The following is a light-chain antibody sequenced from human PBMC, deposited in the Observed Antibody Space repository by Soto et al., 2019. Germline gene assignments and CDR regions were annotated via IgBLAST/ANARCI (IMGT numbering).Light chain of an antibody. V-gene: IGLV2-8*01. CDR2: EVS. Sequence: QSVLTQPPSASGSPGQSVTISCTGTSSDVGGYNYVSWYQQHPGKAPKLMIYEVSKRPSGVPDRFSGSKSGNTASLTVSGLRAEDEADYYCTSYAGSNNFFYVFGTGTKLTVL. CDR3: TSYAGSNNFFYV. J-gene: IGLJ1*01. CDR1: SSDVGGYNY.